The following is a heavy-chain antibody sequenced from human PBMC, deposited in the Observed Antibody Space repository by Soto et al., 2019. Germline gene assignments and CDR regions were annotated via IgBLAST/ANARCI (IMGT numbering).Heavy chain of an antibody. CDR2: INHSGST. CDR1: GGSFSGYY. Sequence: SETLSLTCAVYGGSFSGYYWSWIRQPPGKGLEWIGEINHSGSTNYNPSLKSRVTISVDTSKNQFSLKLSSVTAADTAVYYCARAYYYGSGSYWVDYYYGMDVWGQGTTVTVSS. CDR3: ARAYYYGSGSYWVDYYYGMDV. D-gene: IGHD3-10*01. J-gene: IGHJ6*02. V-gene: IGHV4-34*01.